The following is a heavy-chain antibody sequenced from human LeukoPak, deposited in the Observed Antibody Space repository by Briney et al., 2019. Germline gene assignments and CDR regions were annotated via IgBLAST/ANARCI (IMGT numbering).Heavy chain of an antibody. CDR3: AGLRRQIDY. V-gene: IGHV4-39*01. Sequence: PSETLSLTCTVSGGSISSSSYYWGWIRQPPGKGLEWIGSIYYSGSTYYNPSLKSRVTISVDTSKNQFSLKLSSVTAADTAVYYCAGLRRQIDYWGQGTLVTVSS. CDR1: GGSISSSSYY. J-gene: IGHJ4*02. CDR2: IYYSGST.